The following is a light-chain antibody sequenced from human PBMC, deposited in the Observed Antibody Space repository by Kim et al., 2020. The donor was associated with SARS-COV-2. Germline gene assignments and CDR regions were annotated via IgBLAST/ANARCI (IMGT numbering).Light chain of an antibody. CDR3: QQFNNYPRT. J-gene: IGKJ2*01. CDR1: QGISSD. V-gene: IGKV1D-13*01. Sequence: AIQLTQSPSSLSASVGDRVTITCRASQGISSDLAWYQQKPGKAPNLLIYDASSLQGGVPLRFSGSGSGTDFTLTISSLQPEYFASYYCQQFNNYPRTFGQGTKLEI. CDR2: DAS.